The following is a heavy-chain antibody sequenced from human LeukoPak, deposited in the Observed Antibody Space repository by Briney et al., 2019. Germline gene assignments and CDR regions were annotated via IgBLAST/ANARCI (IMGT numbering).Heavy chain of an antibody. CDR2: ISAYNGNT. CDR3: ARDRYCSGGSCYSTGDY. D-gene: IGHD2-15*01. Sequence: ASVKVSCKASGYTFTSYGISWVRQAPGQGLEWMGWISAYNGNTNYAQKLQGRATMTTDTSTSTAYMELRSLRSDDTAVYYCARDRYCSGGSCYSTGDYWGQGTLVTVSS. J-gene: IGHJ4*02. CDR1: GYTFTSYG. V-gene: IGHV1-18*01.